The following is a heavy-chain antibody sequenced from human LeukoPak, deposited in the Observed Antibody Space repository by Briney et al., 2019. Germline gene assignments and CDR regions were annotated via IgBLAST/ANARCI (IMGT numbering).Heavy chain of an antibody. V-gene: IGHV3-30*04. J-gene: IGHJ5*02. CDR2: ISYDGSNK. CDR1: GFTFSSYA. Sequence: PGRSLRLSCAASGFTFSSYAMHWVRQAPGKGLEWVAVISYDGSNKNYADSVKGRFTISGDNSKNTLYLQMNSLRAEDTAVYFCAKGDKMLTWRRTYNRFDPWGQGTLVTVSS. CDR3: AKGDKMLTWRRTYNRFDP. D-gene: IGHD3-16*01.